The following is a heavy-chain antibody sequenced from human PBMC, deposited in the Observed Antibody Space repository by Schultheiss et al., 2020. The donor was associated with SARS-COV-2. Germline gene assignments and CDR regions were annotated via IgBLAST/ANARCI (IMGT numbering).Heavy chain of an antibody. V-gene: IGHV4-59*02. D-gene: IGHD3-9*01. CDR2: INHGGT. J-gene: IGHJ5*02. CDR1: GGSVGSYY. CDR3: ARAPYYDILTARGGCWFDP. Sequence: SETLSLTCTVSGGSVGSYYWSWIRQPPGKGLEWIANINHGGTYYNPSLKSRVTMSVDTSKKQFSLRLSSVTAADTAVYYCARAPYYDILTARGGCWFDPWGQGTLVTVSS.